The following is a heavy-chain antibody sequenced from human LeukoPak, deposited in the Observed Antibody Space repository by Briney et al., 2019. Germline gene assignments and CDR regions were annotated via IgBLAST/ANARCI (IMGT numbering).Heavy chain of an antibody. V-gene: IGHV3-33*01. CDR1: GFTFSSYG. D-gene: IGHD6-13*01. CDR3: ARVLYKQQLVPRFDY. CDR2: IWYDGSNK. J-gene: IGHJ4*02. Sequence: GGSLRLSCAASGFTFSSYGMHWVRQAPGKGLEWVAVIWYDGSNKYYADSVKGRFTISRDNSKNTLYLQMNSLRAADTAVYYCARVLYKQQLVPRFDYWGQGTLVTVSS.